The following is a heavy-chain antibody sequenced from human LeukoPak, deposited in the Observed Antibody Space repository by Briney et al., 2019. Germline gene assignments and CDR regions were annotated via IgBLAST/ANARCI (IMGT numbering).Heavy chain of an antibody. J-gene: IGHJ4*02. Sequence: GRSLRLSCAASGFTFSSYGMHWVRQAPGKGLEWVAVISNDGNNKYYVDSVKGRLTISRDNSKNTLYLQMNSLKPEDTAVYYCAKDWVDLDYWGQGTLVTVSS. D-gene: IGHD2-15*01. CDR1: GFTFSSYG. CDR2: ISNDGNNK. V-gene: IGHV3-30*18. CDR3: AKDWVDLDY.